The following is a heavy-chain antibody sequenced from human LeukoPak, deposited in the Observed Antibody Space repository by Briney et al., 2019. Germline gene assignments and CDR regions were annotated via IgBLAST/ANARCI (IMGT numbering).Heavy chain of an antibody. V-gene: IGHV3-30*02. CDR3: AKDSQGYCSSTSCLDY. Sequence: QPGGSLRLSCAASRFTFSSYGMHWVRQAPGKGLEWVAFIRYDGSNKYYADSVKGRFTISRDNSKNTLYLQMNSLRAEDTAVYYCAKDSQGYCSSTSCLDYWGQGTLVTVSS. J-gene: IGHJ4*02. CDR1: RFTFSSYG. CDR2: IRYDGSNK. D-gene: IGHD2-2*01.